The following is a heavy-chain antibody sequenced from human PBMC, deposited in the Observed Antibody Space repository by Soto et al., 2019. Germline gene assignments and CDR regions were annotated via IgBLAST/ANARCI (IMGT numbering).Heavy chain of an antibody. J-gene: IGHJ6*03. CDR1: GFTVSSNY. CDR2: IYSGGST. Sequence: PGGSLRLSCAASGFTVSSNYMSWVRQAPGKGLEWVSVIYSGGSTYYADSVKGRFTISRDNSKNTLYLQMNSLRAEDTAVYYCSSNYDILTGYYSPADYYYYMDVWGKGTTVTVSS. D-gene: IGHD3-9*01. V-gene: IGHV3-66*01. CDR3: SSNYDILTGYYSPADYYYYMDV.